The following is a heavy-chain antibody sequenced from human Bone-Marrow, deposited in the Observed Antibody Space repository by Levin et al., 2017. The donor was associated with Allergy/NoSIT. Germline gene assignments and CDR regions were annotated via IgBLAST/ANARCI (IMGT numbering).Heavy chain of an antibody. J-gene: IGHJ6*02. D-gene: IGHD5-12*01. CDR2: IRSKAYGGTT. Sequence: GESLKISCTASGFTFGDYAMSWFRQAPGKGLEWVGFIRSKAYGGTTEYAASVKGRFTISRDDSKSIAYLQMNSLKTEDTAVYYCTRVASWLRPNYYYYYGMDVWGQGTTVTVSS. CDR1: GFTFGDYA. V-gene: IGHV3-49*03. CDR3: TRVASWLRPNYYYYYGMDV.